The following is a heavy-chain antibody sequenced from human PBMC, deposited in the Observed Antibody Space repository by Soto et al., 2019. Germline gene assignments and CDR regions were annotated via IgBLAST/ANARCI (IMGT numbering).Heavy chain of an antibody. CDR3: ASLDGIDF. Sequence: GESLKISCKGSGYSFTSYWIGWVRQMPGKGLEWMGRIDPSDSQTKYSPAFQGHVTISADKSIDTAYLQWSSLKASDTAIYYCASLDGIDFRGQGSTVTVSS. CDR1: GYSFTSYW. CDR2: IDPSDSQT. J-gene: IGHJ6*01. V-gene: IGHV5-10-1*01.